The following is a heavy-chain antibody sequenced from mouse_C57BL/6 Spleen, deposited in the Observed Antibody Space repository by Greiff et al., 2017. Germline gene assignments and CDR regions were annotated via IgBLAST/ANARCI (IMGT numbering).Heavy chain of an antibody. CDR3: ARGIYDGYSGFAY. Sequence: EVKLMESGGGLVKPGGSLKLSCAASGFTFSDYGMHWVRQAPEKGLEWVAYISSGSSTIYYADTVKGRFTISRDNAKNTLFLQMTSLRSEDTAMYYCARGIYDGYSGFAYWGQGTLVTVSA. CDR2: ISSGSSTI. D-gene: IGHD2-3*01. V-gene: IGHV5-17*01. J-gene: IGHJ3*01. CDR1: GFTFSDYG.